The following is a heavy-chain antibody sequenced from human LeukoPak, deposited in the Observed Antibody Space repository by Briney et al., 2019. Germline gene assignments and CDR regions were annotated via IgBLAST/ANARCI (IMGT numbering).Heavy chain of an antibody. D-gene: IGHD7-27*01. CDR1: GDSVSSNSAT. J-gene: IGHJ4*02. V-gene: IGHV6-1*01. CDR2: TYYRSKWNN. CDR3: TRAPHHWGSDC. Sequence: SQTLSLTCAISGDSVSSNSATWDCIRQSPSRGLEWLGRTYYRSKWNNDYSASVKSRVTISPDTSKNQFSLQLSSLTPEDTAVYYCTRAPHHWGSDCWGQGTLVTVSS.